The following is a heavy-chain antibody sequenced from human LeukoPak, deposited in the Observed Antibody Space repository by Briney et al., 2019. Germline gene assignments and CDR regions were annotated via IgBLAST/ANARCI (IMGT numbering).Heavy chain of an antibody. V-gene: IGHV1-2*02. CDR1: GYTFIGYY. D-gene: IGHD6-6*01. CDR3: ARDLERSSSLDY. Sequence: AASVKVSCKASGYTFIGYYIHWVRQAPGQGLEWMGWINPNSGGTNYGQKFQGRVTMTRDTSISTAYMELSSLRSDDTAVYYCARDLERSSSLDYWGQGTLVTVSS. CDR2: INPNSGGT. J-gene: IGHJ4*02.